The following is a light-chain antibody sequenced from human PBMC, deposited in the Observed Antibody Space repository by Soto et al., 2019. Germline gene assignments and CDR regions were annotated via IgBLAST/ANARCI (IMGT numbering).Light chain of an antibody. CDR1: QSVSSSY. CDR3: QQYGSSPGT. V-gene: IGKV3-20*01. J-gene: IGKJ1*01. Sequence: EIVLTQSPGTLSLSPGERATLSCRASQSVSSSYLAGYQQKPGQAPRLLIYGPSRRATGIPDRFSGSGSGTDFPLTISRLEPEDFAVYYCQQYGSSPGTFGQGTKVEIK. CDR2: GPS.